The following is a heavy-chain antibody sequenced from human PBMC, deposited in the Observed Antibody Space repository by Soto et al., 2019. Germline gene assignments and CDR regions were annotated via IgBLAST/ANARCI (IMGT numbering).Heavy chain of an antibody. CDR2: IKQDGSEK. CDR1: GFTFSSYW. J-gene: IGHJ6*03. CDR3: ARVNYDFWSGYFPSGDYYYYMDV. D-gene: IGHD3-3*01. V-gene: IGHV3-7*01. Sequence: EVQLVESGGGLVQPGGSLRLSCAASGFTFSSYWMSWVRQAPGKGLEWVANIKQDGSEKYYVDSVKCRFTISRDNAKNSLYLQMNSLRAEDTAVYYCARVNYDFWSGYFPSGDYYYYMDVWGKGTTVTVSS.